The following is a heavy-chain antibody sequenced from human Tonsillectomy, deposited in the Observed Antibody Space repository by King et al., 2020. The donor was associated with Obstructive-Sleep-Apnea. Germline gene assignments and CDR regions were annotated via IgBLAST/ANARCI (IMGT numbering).Heavy chain of an antibody. J-gene: IGHJ4*02. CDR1: GGSVSSSGFY. Sequence: QLQESGPGLLKPSETLSLTCIVSGGSVSSSGFYWDWIRQSPGKGLEWIGSLYYSGTTYYNQSLKSRVTISLDTSTNHLSLKLTSVTAADTAVYYCSRRVYDFSGTRYEHYWGQGTLVTVSS. CDR2: LYYSGTT. CDR3: SRRVYDFSGTRYEHY. V-gene: IGHV4-39*07. D-gene: IGHD5/OR15-5a*01.